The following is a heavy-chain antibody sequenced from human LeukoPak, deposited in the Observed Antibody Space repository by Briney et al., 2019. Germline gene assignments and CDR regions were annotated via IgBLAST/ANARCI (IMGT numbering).Heavy chain of an antibody. Sequence: PGGSPRLSCAASGFSFSDYSMTWIRQAPGKGLEWVSYISSSGNIIYSADSVKGRFTISRDNAKNSLFLQMNSLRAEDTAVYYCARNRDPLKNGYYYMDVWGKGTTVTVSS. V-gene: IGHV3-11*04. J-gene: IGHJ6*03. CDR1: GFSFSDYS. CDR3: ARNRDPLKNGYYYMDV. D-gene: IGHD2/OR15-2a*01. CDR2: ISSSGNII.